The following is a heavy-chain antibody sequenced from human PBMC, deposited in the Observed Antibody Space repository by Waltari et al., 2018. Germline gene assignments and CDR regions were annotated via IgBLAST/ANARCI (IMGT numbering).Heavy chain of an antibody. CDR3: LGYSYGPARIDY. D-gene: IGHD5-18*01. V-gene: IGHV3-73*01. J-gene: IGHJ4*02. CDR2: IRSKANSYAT. CDR1: GFTFSGSA. Sequence: EVRLVESGGGLVQPGGSLKLSCAASGFTFSGSAMHWVRQASGKGLEWVGRIRSKANSYATAYAASVKGRFTISRDDSKNTAYLQMNSLKTEDTAVYYCLGYSYGPARIDYWGQGTLVTVSS.